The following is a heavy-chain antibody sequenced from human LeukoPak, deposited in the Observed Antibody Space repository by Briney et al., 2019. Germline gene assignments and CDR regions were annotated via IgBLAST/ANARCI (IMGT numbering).Heavy chain of an antibody. J-gene: IGHJ5*02. CDR3: AKEGDYDLLGDNWFDP. Sequence: GGSLRLSCAASGFTFSSYAMSWVRQAPGKGLEWVSAISGSGGSTYYADSVKGRFTISRDNSKNTLYLQMNSLRAEDTAVYYCAKEGDYDLLGDNWFDPWGQGTLVTVSS. D-gene: IGHD3-22*01. V-gene: IGHV3-23*01. CDR2: ISGSGGST. CDR1: GFTFSSYA.